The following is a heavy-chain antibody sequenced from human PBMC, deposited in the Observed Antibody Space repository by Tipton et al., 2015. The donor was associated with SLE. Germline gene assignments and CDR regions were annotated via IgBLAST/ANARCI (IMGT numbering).Heavy chain of an antibody. J-gene: IGHJ4*02. CDR2: IYSSGRT. V-gene: IGHV4-61*02. Sequence: TLSLTCTVSGGSIRSGTYYWSWIRQPAGKGLEWIGRIYSSGRTNYNPSLRSRVTISVDTSKNQFSLKLNSVTAADTAVYFCARDSPTGEWDYWGQGILVTVSS. CDR3: ARDSPTGEWDY. CDR1: GGSIRSGTYY. D-gene: IGHD7-27*01.